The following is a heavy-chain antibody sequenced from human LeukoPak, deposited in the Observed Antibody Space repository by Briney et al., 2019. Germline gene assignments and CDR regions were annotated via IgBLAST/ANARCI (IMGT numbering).Heavy chain of an antibody. D-gene: IGHD1-1*01. CDR2: ISYDGSNK. CDR1: GFTFSSYG. J-gene: IGHJ6*02. V-gene: IGHV3-30*18. Sequence: PGGSLRLSCAASGFTFSSYGMHWVRQAPGKGLEWVAVISYDGSNKYYADSVKGRFTISRDNSKNTLYLQMNSLRAEDTAVYYCAKGFTNYGMDVWGQGTTVTVSS. CDR3: AKGFTNYGMDV.